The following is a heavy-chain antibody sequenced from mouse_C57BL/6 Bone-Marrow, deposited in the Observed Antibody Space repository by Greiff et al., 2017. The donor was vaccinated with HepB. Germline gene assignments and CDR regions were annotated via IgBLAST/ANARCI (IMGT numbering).Heavy chain of an antibody. CDR3: ARRGTTVVAPFAY. J-gene: IGHJ3*01. D-gene: IGHD1-1*01. V-gene: IGHV5-9*01. CDR1: GFTFSSYT. CDR2: ISGGGGNT. Sequence: EVMLVESGGGLVKPGGSLKLSCAASGFTFSSYTMSWVRQTPEKRLEWVATISGGGGNTYYPDSVKGRFTISRDNAKNTLYLQMCSLRSEDTALYYCARRGTTVVAPFAYWGQGTLVTVSA.